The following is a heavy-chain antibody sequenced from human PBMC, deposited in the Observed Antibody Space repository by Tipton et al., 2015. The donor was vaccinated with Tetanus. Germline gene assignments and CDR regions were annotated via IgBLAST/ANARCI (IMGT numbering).Heavy chain of an antibody. CDR3: ARAHCTDGVCNFDF. CDR2: IYPGDSGT. J-gene: IGHJ4*02. D-gene: IGHD2-8*01. V-gene: IGHV5-51*01. CDR1: GYIFNNYW. Sequence: VQLVQSGGEVEKPGESLKISCKGSGYIFNNYWIGWVRQKPGKGLEWMGIIYPGDSGTRYSPSFQGKVTISVDKSINTAYLQWSSLKASDTSMFYCARAHCTDGVCNFDFWGQGALVTVAS.